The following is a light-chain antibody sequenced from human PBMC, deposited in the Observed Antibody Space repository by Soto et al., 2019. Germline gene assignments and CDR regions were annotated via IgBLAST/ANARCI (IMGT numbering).Light chain of an antibody. CDR1: QSVSSNY. CDR3: QRYDTSPT. Sequence: EIVLTQSPGTLSLSAGERATLACRASQSVSSNYLVWYQQKPGQAPTVLIYGASNRSTGIPDRFSGSGSATDFTLTISRQDPEDFAVYYCQRYDTSPTFGQGTKVEMK. V-gene: IGKV3-20*01. J-gene: IGKJ1*01. CDR2: GAS.